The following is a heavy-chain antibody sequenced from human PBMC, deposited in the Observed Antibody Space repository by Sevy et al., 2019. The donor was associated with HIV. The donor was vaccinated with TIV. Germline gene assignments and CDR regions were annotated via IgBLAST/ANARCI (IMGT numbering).Heavy chain of an antibody. Sequence: ASVKVSCKASGYTFTGYYMHWVRQAPGQGLEWMGRINPNSGGTNYAQKFQGRVTMTRDTSISTAYMGLSRPRSDDTAVYYYASYRRDKDIVVVPAATYYYYGMDVWGQGTTVTVSS. CDR1: GYTFTGYY. J-gene: IGHJ6*02. CDR3: ASYRRDKDIVVVPAATYYYYGMDV. D-gene: IGHD2-2*01. V-gene: IGHV1-2*06. CDR2: INPNSGGT.